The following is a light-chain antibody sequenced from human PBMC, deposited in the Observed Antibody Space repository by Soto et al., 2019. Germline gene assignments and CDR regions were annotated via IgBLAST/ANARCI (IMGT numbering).Light chain of an antibody. Sequence: IQTTQPPSTPSPALGDRVTVPCRARQSVSTWLAWYQQKKGKAPKLLIYAASSMQSGIPSRFSGSGYGTEFNLTISSLQSDDFATYYCQQYNSYSDTFGQGTKVDTK. J-gene: IGKJ1*01. CDR2: AAS. CDR1: QSVSTW. V-gene: IGKV1-5*01. CDR3: QQYNSYSDT.